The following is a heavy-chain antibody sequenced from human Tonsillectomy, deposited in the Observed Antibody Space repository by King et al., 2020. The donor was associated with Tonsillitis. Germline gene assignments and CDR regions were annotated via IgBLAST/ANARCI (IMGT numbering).Heavy chain of an antibody. CDR3: SRDNLRVTKGGCWFDP. D-gene: IGHD4-17*01. CDR2: ISYDGSNK. Sequence: VQLVESGGGVVQPGRSLRLSCAASGFTFSSYAMHWVRQAPGKGLEWVAVISYDGSNKYYADSGKGRFTISRDNSKNTLYLQMKSLRAEETAVDYCSRDNLRVTKGGCWFDPWGQGTLVTVSS. CDR1: GFTFSSYA. J-gene: IGHJ5*02. V-gene: IGHV3-30-3*01.